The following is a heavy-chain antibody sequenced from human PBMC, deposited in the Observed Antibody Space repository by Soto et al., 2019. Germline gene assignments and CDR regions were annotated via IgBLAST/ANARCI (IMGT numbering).Heavy chain of an antibody. D-gene: IGHD6-19*01. CDR3: ARDKQWLASDY. J-gene: IGHJ4*02. CDR2: ISSSSSYT. CDR1: GFTFSDYH. V-gene: IGHV3-11*06. Sequence: GGSLRLSCAASGFTFSDYHMSWIRQAPGKGLEWVSYISSSSSYTNYADSVKGRFTISRDNAKNSLYLQMNSLRAEDTAVYYCARDKQWLASDYWGQGTLVTVSS.